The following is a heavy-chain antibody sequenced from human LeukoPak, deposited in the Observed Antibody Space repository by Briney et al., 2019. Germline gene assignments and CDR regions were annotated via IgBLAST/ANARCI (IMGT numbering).Heavy chain of an antibody. D-gene: IGHD1-14*01. CDR2: VDPVDGEA. CDR1: GYAFTDYY. V-gene: IGHV1-69-2*01. Sequence: ASVKISCKASGYAFTDYYMHWVQQAPGKGLEWMGRVDPVDGEAIYAPNFRDKITLTADTSTDTVYMKLSSLTSEDTAVYYCSTGMTSGHYGGQGTLVTVSS. J-gene: IGHJ4*02. CDR3: STGMTSGHY.